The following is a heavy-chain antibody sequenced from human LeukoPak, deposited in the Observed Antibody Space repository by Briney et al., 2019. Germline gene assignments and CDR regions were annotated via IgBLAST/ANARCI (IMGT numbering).Heavy chain of an antibody. Sequence: GGSLRLSCAASGFTFSDYYMSWIRQAPGKGLEWVSGISWNSGSIGYADSVKGRFTISRDNAKNSLYLQMNSLRAEDTALYYCAKDMGSSGYEPYYFDYWGQGTLVTVSP. V-gene: IGHV3-9*01. CDR2: ISWNSGSI. CDR3: AKDMGSSGYEPYYFDY. CDR1: GFTFSDYY. D-gene: IGHD5-12*01. J-gene: IGHJ4*02.